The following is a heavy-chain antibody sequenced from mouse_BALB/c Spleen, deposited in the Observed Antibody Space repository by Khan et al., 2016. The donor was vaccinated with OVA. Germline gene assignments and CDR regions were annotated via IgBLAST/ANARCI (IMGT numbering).Heavy chain of an antibody. CDR2: INYSGNT. CDR1: GYSITSEYA. V-gene: IGHV3-2*02. Sequence: VQLKESGPGLVKPSQSLSLTCTVTGYSITSEYAWNWIRHFPGNKLEWMGYINYSGNTRYNPSLKSRISITRDTSKNQFFLQLNSVTTEDTATYYWTRKDYYDYDPFPYWGQGTLVTVSA. CDR3: TRKDYYDYDPFPY. D-gene: IGHD2-4*01. J-gene: IGHJ3*01.